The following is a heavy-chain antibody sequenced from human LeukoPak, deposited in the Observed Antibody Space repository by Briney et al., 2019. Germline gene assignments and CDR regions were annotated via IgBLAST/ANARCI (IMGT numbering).Heavy chain of an antibody. D-gene: IGHD3-16*02. CDR2: ISAYNGNT. J-gene: IGHJ4*02. Sequence: ASVKVSRKASGYTFTSYGISWVRQAPGQGLEWMGWISAYNGNTNYAQKLQGRVTMTTDTSTSTAYMELRSLRSDDTAVYYCARTGLRLGELSSNYWGQGTLVTVSS. V-gene: IGHV1-18*01. CDR3: ARTGLRLGELSSNY. CDR1: GYTFTSYG.